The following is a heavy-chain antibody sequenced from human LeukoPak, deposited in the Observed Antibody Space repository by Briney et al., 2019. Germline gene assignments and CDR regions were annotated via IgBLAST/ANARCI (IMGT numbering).Heavy chain of an antibody. V-gene: IGHV3-7*01. Sequence: GGSLRLSCAASGFTFSSYWMSWVRQAPGKGLEWVANIKQAGSEKYYVDSVKGRFTISRDNAKNSLYLQMNSLRAEDTAVYYCARVRCSGASCYFDSWGQGTVVTVSS. J-gene: IGHJ4*02. CDR1: GFTFSSYW. CDR3: ARVRCSGASCYFDS. CDR2: IKQAGSEK. D-gene: IGHD2-15*01.